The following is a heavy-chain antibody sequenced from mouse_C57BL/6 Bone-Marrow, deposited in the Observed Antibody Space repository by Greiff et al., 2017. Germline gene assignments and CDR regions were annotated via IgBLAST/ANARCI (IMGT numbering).Heavy chain of an antibody. Sequence: QVQLQQSGPELVKPGASVKLSCKASGYTFTSYDINWVKPRPGQGLEWIGWIYPRDGSTKYNEKFKGKATLTVDASSSTAYMELHSLTSEDSAVYFCARVEFDGSSGDRYFDVWGTGTTVTVSS. CDR1: GYTFTSYD. CDR2: IYPRDGST. V-gene: IGHV1-85*01. CDR3: ARVEFDGSSGDRYFDV. D-gene: IGHD1-1*01. J-gene: IGHJ1*03.